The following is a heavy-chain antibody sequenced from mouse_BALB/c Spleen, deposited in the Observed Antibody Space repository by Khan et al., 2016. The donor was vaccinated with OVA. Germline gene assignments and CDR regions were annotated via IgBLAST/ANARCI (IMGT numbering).Heavy chain of an antibody. CDR3: ARAIFDGYPPFAY. CDR1: GYTFISYW. Sequence: QVQLKESGAELAKPGASVKMSCKASGYTFISYWMHWVKQRPGQGLEWIGYITPSTGYTEYNQKFKDKATLTSDKSSRTAYMQLSSLTSEDSAVYCCARAIFDGYPPFAYWGQGNLVTVSA. J-gene: IGHJ3*01. D-gene: IGHD2-3*01. V-gene: IGHV1-7*01. CDR2: ITPSTGYT.